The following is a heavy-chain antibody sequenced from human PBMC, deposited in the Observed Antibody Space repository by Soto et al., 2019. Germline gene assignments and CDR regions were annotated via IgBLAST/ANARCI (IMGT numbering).Heavy chain of an antibody. D-gene: IGHD4-17*01. CDR1: GFTFSSYG. J-gene: IGHJ4*02. Sequence: QVQLVESGGGVVQPGRSLRLSCAASGFTFSSYGMHWVRQAPGKGLEWVAVISYDGSNKYYADSVKGRFTISRDNSKNTLYLKMNSLRAEDTAVYYCAKGGTSMTTVTVIDYWGQGTLVTVSS. CDR3: AKGGTSMTTVTVIDY. V-gene: IGHV3-30*18. CDR2: ISYDGSNK.